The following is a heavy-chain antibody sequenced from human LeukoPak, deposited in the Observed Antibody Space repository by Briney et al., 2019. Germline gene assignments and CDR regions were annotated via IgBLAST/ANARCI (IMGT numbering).Heavy chain of an antibody. V-gene: IGHV3-74*01. D-gene: IGHD2-8*02. J-gene: IGHJ4*02. CDR2: IGSDGSVT. CDR1: GFTFTYYW. CDR3: ARVSGGRFS. Sequence: GGSLRLSCAASGFTFTYYWMHWVRQAPGKWLVWVSRIGSDGSVTSYADSVKGRFTISRDNAKNTLYLQMNSLRAEDTAVYYCARVSGGRFSWGQGTLVTVSS.